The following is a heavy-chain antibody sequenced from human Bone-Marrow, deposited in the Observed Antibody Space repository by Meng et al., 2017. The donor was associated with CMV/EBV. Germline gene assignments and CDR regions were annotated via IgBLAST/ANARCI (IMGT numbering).Heavy chain of an antibody. J-gene: IGHJ4*02. V-gene: IGHV3-53*01. CDR3: AREAAAGVGYFDY. CDR1: GFTFSSYW. CDR2: IYSGGST. Sequence: GESLKISCAASGFTFSSYWMSWVRQAPGKGLEWVSVIYSGGSTYYADSVKGRFTISRDNSKNTLYLQMNSLRAEDTAVYYCAREAAAGVGYFDYWGQGTLVTVSS. D-gene: IGHD6-13*01.